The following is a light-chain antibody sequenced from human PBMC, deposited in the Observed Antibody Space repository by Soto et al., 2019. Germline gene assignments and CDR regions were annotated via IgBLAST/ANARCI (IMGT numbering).Light chain of an antibody. Sequence: QSALTQPASGSGSPGQSITISCTGTSSDVGGYNYVSGYQQHPGKAPKLMIYDVSNRPSGVSNRFSGSKSGNTASLTISGLLAEDESDYYCSSHTSSSTPVVFGGGTKLTVL. J-gene: IGLJ2*01. CDR3: SSHTSSSTPVV. CDR1: SSDVGGYNY. CDR2: DVS. V-gene: IGLV2-14*01.